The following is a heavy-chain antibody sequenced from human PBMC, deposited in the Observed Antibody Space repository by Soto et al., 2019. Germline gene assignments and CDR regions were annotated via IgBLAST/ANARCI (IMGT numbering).Heavy chain of an antibody. Sequence: QVQLVQSGAEVKKPGASVKVSCKASGYTFTSYGISWVRQAPGQGLEWMGWISAYNGNTNYAQKLQGRVTMTXXTXTXIAYMELRSLRSDDTAVYYCARDTYYYDSSGYDSDYWGQGTLVTVSS. J-gene: IGHJ4*02. CDR1: GYTFTSYG. CDR2: ISAYNGNT. CDR3: ARDTYYYDSSGYDSDY. D-gene: IGHD3-22*01. V-gene: IGHV1-18*01.